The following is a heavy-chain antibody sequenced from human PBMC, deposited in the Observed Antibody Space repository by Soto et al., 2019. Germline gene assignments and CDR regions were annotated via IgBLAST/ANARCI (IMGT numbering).Heavy chain of an antibody. CDR3: ASDIVVVPAAIRGFFGRYYDGMEG. J-gene: IGHJ6*02. Sequence: ASVKVSCKAPAATFTSYYIHWVRQAPGHGREWMGIINTNGGSTRFAQTFQGRITMTTDTSTSTVYMELSSLRSEDTVVYYCASDIVVVPAAIRGFFGRYYDGMEGWGQGTTVTVSS. CDR1: AATFTSYY. D-gene: IGHD2-2*02. CDR2: INTNGGST. V-gene: IGHV1-46*01.